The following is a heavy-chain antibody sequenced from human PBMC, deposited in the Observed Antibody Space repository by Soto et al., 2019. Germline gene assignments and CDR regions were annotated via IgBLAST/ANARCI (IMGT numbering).Heavy chain of an antibody. D-gene: IGHD3-10*01. CDR1: GFPFSSYW. V-gene: IGHV3-21*01. CDR3: ARVGSVGGWFDP. CDR2: IKSNGSDI. Sequence: LRICCAACGFPFSSYWMTWYRQAPGKGLEWVSSIKSNGSDIYYADSVKGRFTISRDNAKTSLYLQMNSLRAEDTAVYYCARVGSVGGWFDPWGQGTLVTVSS. J-gene: IGHJ5*02.